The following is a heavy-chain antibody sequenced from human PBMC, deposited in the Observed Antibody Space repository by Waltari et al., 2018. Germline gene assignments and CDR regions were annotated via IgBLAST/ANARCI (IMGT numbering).Heavy chain of an antibody. CDR2: IIPIFGTA. Sequence: QVQLVQSGAEVKKPGSSVKVSCKASGGTFSSYAISRVRQAPGQGLEWMGRIIPIFGTANYAQKFQGRVTMTRDTSISTAYMELSRLRSDDTAVYYCARRYSSSSYYYYYYMDVWGKGTTVTVSS. J-gene: IGHJ6*03. D-gene: IGHD6-6*01. CDR3: ARRYSSSSYYYYYYMDV. V-gene: IGHV1-69*05. CDR1: GGTFSSYA.